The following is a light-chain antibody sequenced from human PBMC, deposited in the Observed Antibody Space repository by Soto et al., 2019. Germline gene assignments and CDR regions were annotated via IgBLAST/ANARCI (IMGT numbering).Light chain of an antibody. CDR3: QHCDYLPI. CDR1: HDITSF. Sequence: DIQMTHSPSSLSASVGDRVTITCQAIHDITSFLNWYQHKPGIAPKLLIYDASILEAGVPTRFSGSGSGTHFTFTISSLQPEDVATYYCQHCDYLPIFGPGTTVDFK. CDR2: DAS. V-gene: IGKV1-33*01. J-gene: IGKJ3*01.